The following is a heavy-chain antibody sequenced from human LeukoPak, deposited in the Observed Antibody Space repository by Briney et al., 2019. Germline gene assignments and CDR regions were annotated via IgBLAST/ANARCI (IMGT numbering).Heavy chain of an antibody. J-gene: IGHJ4*02. CDR1: GYSISSGYY. V-gene: IGHV4-38-2*01. CDR2: IYHSGST. D-gene: IGHD2-21*01. Sequence: PSETLSLTCAVSGYSISSGYYCGWIRQPPGKGLEWIGSIYHSGSTYYNPSLKSRVTISVDTSKNQFSLKLSSVTAADTAVYYCARQGSDCYSDYWGQGTLVTVSS. CDR3: ARQGSDCYSDY.